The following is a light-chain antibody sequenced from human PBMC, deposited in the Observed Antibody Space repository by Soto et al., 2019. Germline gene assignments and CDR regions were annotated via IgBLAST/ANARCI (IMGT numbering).Light chain of an antibody. CDR3: QVWHSTNDHYG. V-gene: IGLV3-21*02. Sequence: SYELAQSPSVSVAPGQTATITCGGENIGAKNVHWYQQRPGQAPFLVIYDDGDRPSGIPERFSGSNSGNTATLTIARVEAGDEADYYCQVWHSTNDHYGFGSGTKV. CDR2: DDG. CDR1: NIGAKN. J-gene: IGLJ1*01.